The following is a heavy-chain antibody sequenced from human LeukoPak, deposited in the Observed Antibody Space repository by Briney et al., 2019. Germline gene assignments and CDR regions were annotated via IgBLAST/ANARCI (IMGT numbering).Heavy chain of an antibody. Sequence: SETLSLTCAVSGGSFRDYYWNWIRQTPGKGLEWIGEIYHRGSPAYNPSLKSRLNISVDTSRAHFSLKLSSVTAADTAVYYCARSGAVNGFDIWGQGTRVTVSS. CDR1: GGSFRDYY. V-gene: IGHV4-34*01. J-gene: IGHJ3*02. D-gene: IGHD6-25*01. CDR3: ARSGAVNGFDI. CDR2: IYHRGSP.